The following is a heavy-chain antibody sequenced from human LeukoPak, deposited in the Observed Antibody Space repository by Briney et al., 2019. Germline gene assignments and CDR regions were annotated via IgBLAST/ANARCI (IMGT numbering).Heavy chain of an antibody. CDR2: ISPNSGGT. CDR1: GYTFTGYY. J-gene: IGHJ4*02. V-gene: IGHV1-2*02. D-gene: IGHD6-13*01. Sequence: ASVKVSCKASGYTFTGYYMHWVRQAPGQGLEWVGWISPNSGGTNYAQKFQGRVTMTRDTSISTAYMELSRLRSDDTAVYYCASDRVTIAAAGTGRWGVFDYWGQGTLVTVSS. CDR3: ASDRVTIAAAGTGRWGVFDY.